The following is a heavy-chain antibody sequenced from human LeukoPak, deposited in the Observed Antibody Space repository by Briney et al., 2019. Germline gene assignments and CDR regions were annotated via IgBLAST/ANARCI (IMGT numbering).Heavy chain of an antibody. V-gene: IGHV1-46*01. D-gene: IGHD2-2*01. CDR3: ARGYCSSTSCYGYWFDP. J-gene: IGHJ5*02. Sequence: ASVKVSCKASEYTFTSYYMHWVRQAPGQGLEWMGIINPSGGSTSYAQKFQGRVTMTRDTSTSTVYMELSSLRSEDTAVYYCARGYCSSTSCYGYWFDPWGQGTLVTVSS. CDR2: INPSGGST. CDR1: EYTFTSYY.